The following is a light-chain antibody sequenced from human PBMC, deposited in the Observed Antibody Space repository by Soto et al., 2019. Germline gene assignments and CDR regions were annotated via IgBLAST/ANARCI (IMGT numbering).Light chain of an antibody. V-gene: IGKV2-28*01. CDR1: QSLLYSNGYNY. CDR3: MQRREFPIT. Sequence: DIVMTQSPLSLPVTPGEPASISCRSSQSLLYSNGYNYLDWYLQKPGQSPQLLIYLGSNRASGVPDRFSGSGSGTDFTLKISKVEAEDVGVYYCMQRREFPITFGQGTRLEI. CDR2: LGS. J-gene: IGKJ5*01.